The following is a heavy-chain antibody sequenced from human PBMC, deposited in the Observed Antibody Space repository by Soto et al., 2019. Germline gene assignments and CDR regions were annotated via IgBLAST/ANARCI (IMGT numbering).Heavy chain of an antibody. V-gene: IGHV3-23*01. D-gene: IGHD6-19*01. CDR3: ARDRQQWLEPAGGALPF. Sequence: EVQLLESGGGLVQPGGSLRLACAASGFSFNSYAMVWVRQAPGKGLEWVSVISARGGSSYFADSVKGRFTISRDNSKKTLYLQMNSLRPDDTAVYYCARDRQQWLEPAGGALPFWGQGTMVIVSS. J-gene: IGHJ3*01. CDR2: ISARGGSS. CDR1: GFSFNSYA.